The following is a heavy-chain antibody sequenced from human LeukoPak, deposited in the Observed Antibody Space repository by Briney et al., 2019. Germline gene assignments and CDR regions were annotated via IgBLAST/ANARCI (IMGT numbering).Heavy chain of an antibody. CDR2: IYYSGST. J-gene: IGHJ3*02. CDR3: AREAGGNHAEDAFDI. V-gene: IGHV4-39*07. CDR1: GGSISSSGYY. Sequence: PSETLSLTCTVSGGSISSSGYYWGWIRQSPGKGLEWIGNIYYSGSTYYNPSLKSRVTISIDTSRNQFSLKLNSVTAADTAVYYCAREAGGNHAEDAFDIWGQGTMVTVSS. D-gene: IGHD4-23*01.